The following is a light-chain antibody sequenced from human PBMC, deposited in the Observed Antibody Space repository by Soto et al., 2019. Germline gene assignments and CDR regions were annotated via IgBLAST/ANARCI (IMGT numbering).Light chain of an antibody. J-gene: IGKJ4*02. V-gene: IGKV3-20*01. Sequence: EIVLTQSPGTLSLSPGERATLSCRASQSVSSSYLAWYQQKPGQAPRLLIYGASSRATGIPDRFSGSGSGRDFTLTISRLEDEDFSVYYCQQYGSSLPLTFGGGTKVEIK. CDR2: GAS. CDR1: QSVSSSY. CDR3: QQYGSSLPLT.